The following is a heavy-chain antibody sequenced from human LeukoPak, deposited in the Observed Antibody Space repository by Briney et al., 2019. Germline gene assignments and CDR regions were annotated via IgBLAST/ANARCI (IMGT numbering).Heavy chain of an antibody. Sequence: ASVKVSFKASGYTFTGYYMHWVRQAPGRGLEWMGWINPNSGGTNYAQKFQGRVTMTRDTSISTAYMELSRLRSDDTAVYYCARGSRTTVTYYYYGMDVWGQGTTVTVSS. CDR1: GYTFTGYY. V-gene: IGHV1-2*02. CDR2: INPNSGGT. J-gene: IGHJ6*02. CDR3: ARGSRTTVTYYYYGMDV. D-gene: IGHD4-4*01.